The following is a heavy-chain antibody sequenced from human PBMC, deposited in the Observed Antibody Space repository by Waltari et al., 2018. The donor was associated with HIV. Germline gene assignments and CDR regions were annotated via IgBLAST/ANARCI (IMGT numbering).Heavy chain of an antibody. CDR2: ITQPGGVI. Sequence: EVQLVESGGGLVQPGGSLRLSCAASGFAFNTYWMSWVRQAPGKGLGWVANITQPGGVIYSVDSGKGRCTVSRDNAKNSLFLQMTSLGAEDTAVYYCARDGYSDWDVDYWGQGTLVTVSS. CDR3: ARDGYSDWDVDY. V-gene: IGHV3-7*01. D-gene: IGHD4-17*01. CDR1: GFAFNTYW. J-gene: IGHJ4*02.